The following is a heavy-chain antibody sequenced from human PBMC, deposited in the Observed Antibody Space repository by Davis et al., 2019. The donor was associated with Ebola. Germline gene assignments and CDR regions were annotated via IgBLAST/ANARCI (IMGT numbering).Heavy chain of an antibody. Sequence: HSQTLSLTCAISGDSVSSGGWNWIRQSPSRGLEWLGRTYYDSRWYNDYAVSVKSRITINPDTSKNQISLQLNSVTPEDTAVYYCARGWLRSGFASWGQGTLVTVSS. CDR1: GDSVSSGG. V-gene: IGHV6-1*01. CDR3: ARGWLRSGFAS. CDR2: TYYDSRWYN. J-gene: IGHJ4*02. D-gene: IGHD5-12*01.